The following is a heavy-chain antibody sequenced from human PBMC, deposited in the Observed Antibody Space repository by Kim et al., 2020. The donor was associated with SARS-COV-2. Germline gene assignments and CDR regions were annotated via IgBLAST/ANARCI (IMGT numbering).Heavy chain of an antibody. Sequence: GGSLRLSCAASGFTVSSNYMSWVRQAPGKGLEWVSVIYSGGSTYYADSVKGRFTISRDNSKNTLYLQMNSLRAEDTAVYYCAREYVVWGREYYFDYWGQGTLVTVSS. V-gene: IGHV3-66*01. CDR3: AREYVVWGREYYFDY. CDR1: GFTVSSNY. CDR2: IYSGGST. J-gene: IGHJ4*02. D-gene: IGHD2-15*01.